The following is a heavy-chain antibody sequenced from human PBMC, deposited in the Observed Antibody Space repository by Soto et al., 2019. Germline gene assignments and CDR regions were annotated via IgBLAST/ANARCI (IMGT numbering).Heavy chain of an antibody. CDR2: ISWDDDK. V-gene: IGHV2-5*02. CDR3: AHKGDGYRGFKY. J-gene: IGHJ4*02. D-gene: IGHD5-12*01. CDR1: GFSLFTSGVG. Sequence: QITLKESGPTLVKPTQTLTLTCTLSGFSLFTSGVGVGWIRQPPGEALEWLALISWDDDKRYSPILRSRLTITKDTSKNQVVLTVTNMEPVDTATYYCAHKGDGYRGFKYWGQGTLVTVSS.